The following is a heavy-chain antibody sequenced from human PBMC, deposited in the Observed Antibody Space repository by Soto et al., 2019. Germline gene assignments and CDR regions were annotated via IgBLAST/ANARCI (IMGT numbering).Heavy chain of an antibody. CDR2: ISDDGSNT. V-gene: IGHV3-30-3*01. D-gene: IGHD2-8*01. CDR1: GFTFSRHT. CDR3: AREVYDD. Sequence: QVQLVESGGGVVQPGRSLRLSCAASGFTFSRHTMHWVRQAPGKGLEWVAAISDDGSNTYYADSVKGRFTISRDNSKNTLYLQMNSLRSEDTAVHHCAREVYDDWGQGTLVTVSS. J-gene: IGHJ4*02.